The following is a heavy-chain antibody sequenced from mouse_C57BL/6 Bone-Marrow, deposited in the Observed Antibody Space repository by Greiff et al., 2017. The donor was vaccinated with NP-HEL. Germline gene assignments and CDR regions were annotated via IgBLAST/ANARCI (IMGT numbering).Heavy chain of an antibody. J-gene: IGHJ4*01. D-gene: IGHD1-1*01. Sequence: VQLQQSGPELVKPGASVKISCKASGYSFTGYNMNWVKQSNGKSLEWIGVINPNYGTTSYNQKFKGKATLTVDQSSSTAYMQLNSLTSEDSAVYYCATIYYYGRSPVGDYWGQGTSVTVSS. CDR2: INPNYGTT. V-gene: IGHV1-39*01. CDR1: GYSFTGYN. CDR3: ATIYYYGRSPVGDY.